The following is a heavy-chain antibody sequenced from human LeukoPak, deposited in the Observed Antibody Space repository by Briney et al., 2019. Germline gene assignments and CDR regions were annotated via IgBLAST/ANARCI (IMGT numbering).Heavy chain of an antibody. CDR3: ARDNGGIFSN. D-gene: IGHD2-8*01. CDR2: ISPSGDRT. V-gene: IGHV3-23*01. Sequence: PGGSLRLSCAASGFTFSSYAMSWVRQAPGKGLEWVSFISPSGDRTSNADSVKGRFTISRDNSKNTLYLQMNSLRAEDTAVYYCARDNGGIFSNWGQGTLVTVSS. CDR1: GFTFSSYA. J-gene: IGHJ4*02.